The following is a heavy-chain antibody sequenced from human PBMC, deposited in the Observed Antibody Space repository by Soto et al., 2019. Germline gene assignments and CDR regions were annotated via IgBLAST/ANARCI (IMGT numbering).Heavy chain of an antibody. CDR1: GGTFSSYA. Sequence: ASVKVSCKASGGTFSSYAISWVRQAPGQGLEWMGGIVPIFGTANYAQKFQGRVTITADESTSTAYMELSSLRSEDTAVYYCAVETSGIAAAGTLFDPWGQGTLVTVSS. CDR3: AVETSGIAAAGTLFDP. CDR2: IVPIFGTA. D-gene: IGHD6-13*01. J-gene: IGHJ5*02. V-gene: IGHV1-69*13.